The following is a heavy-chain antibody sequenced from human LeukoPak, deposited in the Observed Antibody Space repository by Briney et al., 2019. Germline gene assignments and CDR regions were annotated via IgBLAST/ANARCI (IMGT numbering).Heavy chain of an antibody. V-gene: IGHV3-48*03. Sequence: GGSLRLSCAASGFIFSSHEMNWVRQAPGKGLEGVSYISSSGSTIYYADSVKGRFTISRDYAKNSLYLQMNSVRAEDTAVYYCARDSGSVGELRPSTFDYWGQGTLVTVSS. CDR3: ARDSGSVGELRPSTFDY. CDR2: ISSSGSTI. J-gene: IGHJ4*02. CDR1: GFIFSSHE. D-gene: IGHD1-26*01.